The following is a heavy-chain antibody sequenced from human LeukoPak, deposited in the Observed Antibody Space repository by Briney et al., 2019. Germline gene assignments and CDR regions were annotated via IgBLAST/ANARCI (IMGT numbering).Heavy chain of an antibody. Sequence: GASVKVSCKASGYSFTSYDIHWVRQAPGQGLEWMGWMNPNSGNTGYAQKFQGRVTMTRNISISTAYMELSSLRSEDTAVYYCAREGDWNDAFGIWGQGTMVTVSS. D-gene: IGHD1-1*01. CDR2: MNPNSGNT. CDR1: GYSFTSYD. V-gene: IGHV1-8*01. CDR3: AREGDWNDAFGI. J-gene: IGHJ3*02.